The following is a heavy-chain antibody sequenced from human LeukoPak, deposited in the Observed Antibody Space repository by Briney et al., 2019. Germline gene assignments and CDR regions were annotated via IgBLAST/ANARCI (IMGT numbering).Heavy chain of an antibody. D-gene: IGHD2-15*01. CDR1: GYTLTELS. CDR2: FDPEDGET. Sequence: ASVKVSCKVSGYTLTELSMHWVRQAPGKGLEWMGGFDPEDGETIYAQKFQGRVTMTEDTSTDTAYMELSSLRSEDTAVYYCATCSGGSCYPPFLFDYWGQGTLVTVSS. CDR3: ATCSGGSCYPPFLFDY. J-gene: IGHJ4*02. V-gene: IGHV1-24*01.